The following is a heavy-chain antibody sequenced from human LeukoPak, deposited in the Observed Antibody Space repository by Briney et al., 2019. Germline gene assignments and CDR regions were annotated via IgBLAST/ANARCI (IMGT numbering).Heavy chain of an antibody. CDR3: ARDRSPEGFDY. Sequence: PGRSLRLSCAASGFTFSSYGMHWVRQAPGKGLEWVAVISYDVGKKYYADSVKGRFTISRDNSKNTLYLQMNSLRAEDTAVYYCARDRSPEGFDYWGQGTLVTVSS. D-gene: IGHD1-14*01. V-gene: IGHV3-30*03. CDR1: GFTFSSYG. CDR2: ISYDVGKK. J-gene: IGHJ4*02.